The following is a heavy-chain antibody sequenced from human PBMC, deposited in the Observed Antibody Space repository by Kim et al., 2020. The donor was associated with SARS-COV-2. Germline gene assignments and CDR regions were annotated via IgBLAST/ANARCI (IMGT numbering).Heavy chain of an antibody. CDR3: AKTTINYDYIWGSDRLGAFDI. J-gene: IGHJ3*02. V-gene: IGHV3-33*06. D-gene: IGHD3-16*02. CDR2: IWYDGSNK. Sequence: GGSLRLSCAASGFTFSSYGMHWVRQAPGKGLEWVAVIWYDGSNKYYADSVKGRFTISRDNSKNTLYLQMNSLRAEDTAVYYCAKTTINYDYIWGSDRLGAFDIWGQGTMVTVSS. CDR1: GFTFSSYG.